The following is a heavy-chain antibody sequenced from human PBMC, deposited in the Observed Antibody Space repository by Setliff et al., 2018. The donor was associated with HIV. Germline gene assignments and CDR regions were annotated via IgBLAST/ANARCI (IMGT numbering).Heavy chain of an antibody. CDR1: GGSISSYY. J-gene: IGHJ6*02. D-gene: IGHD3-3*01. CDR3: ARIFGDQGYYYGMDV. V-gene: IGHV4-59*01. Sequence: SETLSLTCTVAGGSISSYYWSWIRQPPGKGLEWIGYIDYSGSTNYNPALKNRVTISVDTSKNQFSLKLSSVIAADTAVYYCARIFGDQGYYYGMDVWGQGTTVTVSS. CDR2: IDYSGST.